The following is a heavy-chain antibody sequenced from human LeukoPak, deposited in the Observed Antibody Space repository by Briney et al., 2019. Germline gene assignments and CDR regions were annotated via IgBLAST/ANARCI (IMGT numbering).Heavy chain of an antibody. Sequence: GGSLRLSCAASGFTFSSYSMNWVRQAPGKGLEWVSYVSSSGFTIYYADSVKGRFTVSRDNAKNSLYLQMNSLRAEDTAVYYCARAGEGNWFDPWGQGTLVTVSS. CDR1: GFTFSSYS. D-gene: IGHD2-21*01. CDR2: VSSSGFTI. CDR3: ARAGEGNWFDP. J-gene: IGHJ5*02. V-gene: IGHV3-48*01.